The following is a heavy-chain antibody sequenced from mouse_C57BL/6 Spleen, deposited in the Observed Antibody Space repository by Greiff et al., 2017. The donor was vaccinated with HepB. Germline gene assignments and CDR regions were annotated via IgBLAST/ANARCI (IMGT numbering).Heavy chain of an antibody. D-gene: IGHD1-1*01. CDR1: GYTFTSYG. Sequence: QVQLQQSGAELARPGASVKLSCKASGYTFTSYGISWVKQRTGKGLEWIGEIYPRSGNTYYNEKFKGKATLTADKSSSTAYMELRSMTSEDSAVYFCARSTYYGIRRVAMDYWGQGTSVTVSS. V-gene: IGHV1-81*01. J-gene: IGHJ4*01. CDR3: ARSTYYGIRRVAMDY. CDR2: IYPRSGNT.